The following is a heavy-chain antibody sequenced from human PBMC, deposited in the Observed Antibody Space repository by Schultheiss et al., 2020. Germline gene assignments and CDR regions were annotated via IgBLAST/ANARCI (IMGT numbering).Heavy chain of an antibody. V-gene: IGHV1-2*04. J-gene: IGHJ4*02. CDR3: ARDIGGLHNITDY. D-gene: IGHD5-24*01. Sequence: ASVKVSCKASGYTFTGYYMHWVRQAPGQGLEWMGWIKPNSGGTNSAQKFQGWVTMTRDTSISTAYMELSSLRSEDTAVYYCARDIGGLHNITDYWGQGTLVTASS. CDR2: IKPNSGGT. CDR1: GYTFTGYY.